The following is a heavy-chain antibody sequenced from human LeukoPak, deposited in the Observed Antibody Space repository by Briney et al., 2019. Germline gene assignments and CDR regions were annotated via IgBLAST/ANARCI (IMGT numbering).Heavy chain of an antibody. V-gene: IGHV1-2*06. CDR2: INPNNGGT. D-gene: IGHD6-19*01. Sequence: ASVKVSCKASGYTFTGYYIHWVRQAPGQGLEWMGRINPNNGGTNYAQKSQGRVTMTRDTSISTAYMELSRLRSDDTAVYYCARDLSGWYGDFDYWGQGTLVTVSS. J-gene: IGHJ4*02. CDR3: ARDLSGWYGDFDY. CDR1: GYTFTGYY.